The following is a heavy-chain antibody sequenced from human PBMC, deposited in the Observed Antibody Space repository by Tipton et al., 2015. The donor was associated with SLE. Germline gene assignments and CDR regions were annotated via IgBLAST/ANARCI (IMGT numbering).Heavy chain of an antibody. V-gene: IGHV3-53*05. CDR1: GFTVNTNY. CDR3: ATPQGVS. J-gene: IGHJ5*02. CDR2: LFTGVNG. Sequence: SLRLSCAVSGFTVNTNYISWVRQAPGKGLEWVSVLFTGVNGFYADSVKGRFTVSTDNSNNTLYLQMNRLRPEDTAVYFCATPQGVSWGQGTRVTVAS.